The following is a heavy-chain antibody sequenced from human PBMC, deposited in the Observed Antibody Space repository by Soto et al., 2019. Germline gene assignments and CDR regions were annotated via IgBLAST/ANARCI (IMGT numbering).Heavy chain of an antibody. CDR3: XRTRSFPLGFYYDGMDV. V-gene: IGHV5-51*01. Sequence: GESLTISCQGSGYSFDSCWIGWVRPRHGKELEWMGIIYPGDSDTSYSPSFQGQVTISADKSLRTAYLQWTSLKASDTALYYRXRTRSFPLGFYYDGMDVWGQGTTVTVSS. D-gene: IGHD6-6*01. CDR1: GYSFDSCW. CDR2: IYPGDSDT. J-gene: IGHJ6*01.